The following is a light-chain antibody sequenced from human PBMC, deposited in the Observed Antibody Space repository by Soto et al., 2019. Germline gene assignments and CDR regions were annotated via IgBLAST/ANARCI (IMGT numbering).Light chain of an antibody. CDR2: AAT. J-gene: IGKJ1*01. CDR3: QQLNSYPPE. V-gene: IGKV1-9*01. Sequence: QLTQSPSSLSASLGDRVTITRRATQPISRYLAWYQQKQGAAHKLLVYAATSLQRGVPSRFSGGGSGTELTLTIASLQSDDFATYYCQQLNSYPPEFGQGTKGDI. CDR1: QPISRY.